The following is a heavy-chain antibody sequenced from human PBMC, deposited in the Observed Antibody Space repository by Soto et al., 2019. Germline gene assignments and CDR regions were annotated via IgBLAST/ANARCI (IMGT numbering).Heavy chain of an antibody. CDR1: GFTFSSYA. CDR3: NPLHGSTDPFDY. D-gene: IGHD3-10*01. Sequence: GGSLRPSCAASGFTFSSYAMHWVRQAPGKGLEWVAVISYDGSNKYYADSVKGRFTISRDNSKNTLYLQMNSLRAEDTAVYYCNPLHGSTDPFDYWGQGTLVTVSS. J-gene: IGHJ4*02. V-gene: IGHV3-30-3*01. CDR2: ISYDGSNK.